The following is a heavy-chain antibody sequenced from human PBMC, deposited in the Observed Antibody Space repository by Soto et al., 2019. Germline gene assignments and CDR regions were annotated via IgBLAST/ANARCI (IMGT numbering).Heavy chain of an antibody. J-gene: IGHJ6*02. CDR3: ARRGAARQPGYYYYYGMDV. CDR1: GFTFSSYW. V-gene: IGHV3-7*01. Sequence: PGGSLRLSCAASGFTFSSYWMSWVRQAPGKGLEWVANIKQDGSEKYYVDSVKGRFTISRDNAKNSLYLQMNSLRAEDTAVYYCARRGAARQPGYYYYYGMDVWGQGTTVTVSS. CDR2: IKQDGSEK. D-gene: IGHD6-6*01.